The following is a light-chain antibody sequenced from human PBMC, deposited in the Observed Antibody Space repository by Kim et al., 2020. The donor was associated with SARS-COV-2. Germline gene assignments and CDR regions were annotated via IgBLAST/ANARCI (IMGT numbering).Light chain of an antibody. J-gene: IGKJ1*01. CDR3: KHNKKWTPGRT. CDR1: QSVSSN. CDR2: GAS. Sequence: EIVMTQSPATLSVSPGERATLSCSASQSVSSNLAWYQQKPGQAPRLLIYGASTRATGIPARFSGSGSGTEFTLTISSLQSEDFAVYYCKHNKKWTPGRTLGQGTKVEIK. V-gene: IGKV3-15*01.